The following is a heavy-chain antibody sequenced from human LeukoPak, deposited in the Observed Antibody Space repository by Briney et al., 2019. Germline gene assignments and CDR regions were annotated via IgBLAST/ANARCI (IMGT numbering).Heavy chain of an antibody. CDR3: ARVGSGYDYPYYYYYYMDV. J-gene: IGHJ6*03. D-gene: IGHD5-12*01. Sequence: ASVKVSCKASGYTFTGYYMHWVRQAPGQGLEWMGWINPNSGGTNYAQKFQGRVTMTRDTSISTAYMELSRLRSDDTAVYYCARVGSGYDYPYYYYYYMDVWGKGTTVTISS. CDR2: INPNSGGT. V-gene: IGHV1-2*02. CDR1: GYTFTGYY.